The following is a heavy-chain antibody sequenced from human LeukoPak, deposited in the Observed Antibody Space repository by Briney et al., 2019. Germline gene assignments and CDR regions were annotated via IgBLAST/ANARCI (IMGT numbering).Heavy chain of an antibody. CDR3: ARHVGAAAGTLVLDY. CDR1: GYSFTNYW. D-gene: IGHD6-13*01. Sequence: GESLKISCKGSGYSFTNYWIAWVRQMPGKGLEWMGIIYPGDSDTRYSPSFQGQVTISADKSISTAYLQWSSLKASDTAMYYCARHVGAAAGTLVLDYWGQGTLVTVSS. V-gene: IGHV5-51*01. J-gene: IGHJ4*02. CDR2: IYPGDSDT.